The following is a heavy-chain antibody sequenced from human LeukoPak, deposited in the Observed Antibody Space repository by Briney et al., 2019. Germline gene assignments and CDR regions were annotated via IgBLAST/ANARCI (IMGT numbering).Heavy chain of an antibody. CDR3: ARVQQFYDSSGYYFLDAFDI. CDR2: INPNSGGT. V-gene: IGHV1-2*02. Sequence: ASVKVSCKASGYTFSGYYMHWVRQAPGQGLEWMGWINPNSGGTKSAQKFQGRVTMTRDTSISTAYMELSRLRSDDTAVYYCARVQQFYDSSGYYFLDAFDIWGQGTMVTVSS. CDR1: GYTFSGYY. D-gene: IGHD3-22*01. J-gene: IGHJ3*02.